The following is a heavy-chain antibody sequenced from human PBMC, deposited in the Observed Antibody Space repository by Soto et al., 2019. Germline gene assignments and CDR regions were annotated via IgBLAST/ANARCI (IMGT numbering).Heavy chain of an antibody. CDR1: GGSISSYY. V-gene: IGHV4-59*01. Sequence: SETLSLTCPVSGGSISSYYLSWIRQPPGKGLEWIGYIYYSGSTNYNPSLKSRVTISVDTSKNQFSLKLSSVTAADTAVYYCERRGSSSWGDYYYYGMDVWGQGTTVTVSS. CDR3: ERRGSSSWGDYYYYGMDV. CDR2: IYYSGST. J-gene: IGHJ6*02. D-gene: IGHD6-13*01.